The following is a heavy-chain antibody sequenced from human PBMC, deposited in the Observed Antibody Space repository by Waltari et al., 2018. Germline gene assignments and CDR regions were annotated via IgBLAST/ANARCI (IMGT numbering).Heavy chain of an antibody. CDR1: GGSISSGGYY. CDR2: IYYSGST. V-gene: IGHV4-31*03. J-gene: IGHJ5*02. D-gene: IGHD2-15*01. Sequence: QVQLQESGPGLVKPSQTLSLTCTVSGGSISSGGYYWSWIRQPPGKGLEWIGYIYYSGSTYYNPSLKSRVTISVDTSKNQFSLKLSSVTAADTAVYYCARFCSGGSCYTSGVDPWGQGTLVTVSS. CDR3: ARFCSGGSCYTSGVDP.